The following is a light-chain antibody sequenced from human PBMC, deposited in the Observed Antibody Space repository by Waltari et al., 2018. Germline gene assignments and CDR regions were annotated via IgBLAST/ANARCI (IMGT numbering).Light chain of an antibody. V-gene: IGKV3-20*01. CDR3: QQYGSSPRT. J-gene: IGKJ1*01. Sequence: EIVLTQSPGTLSLSPGERATLSCRASQSVSSSYLAWYQQKPGQAPRLLIYGSSSRATGIPDRVSGSGSGTDFTLTSSRLEPEDFAVYYWQQYGSSPRTFGQGTKVEIK. CDR2: GSS. CDR1: QSVSSSY.